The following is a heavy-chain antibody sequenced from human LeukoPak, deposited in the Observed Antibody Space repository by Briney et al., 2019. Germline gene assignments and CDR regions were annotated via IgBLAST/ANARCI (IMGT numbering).Heavy chain of an antibody. J-gene: IGHJ4*02. CDR2: IKQDGSEK. Sequence: GGSLRLSCAASGFTFSSYWMSWVRLAPGKGLEWVANIKQDGSEKYYVDSVKGRFTISRDNAKNSLYLQMNSLRAEDTAVYYCARDSRFWSKQGNFDYWGQGTLVTVSS. CDR3: ARDSRFWSKQGNFDY. D-gene: IGHD3-3*01. CDR1: GFTFSSYW. V-gene: IGHV3-7*01.